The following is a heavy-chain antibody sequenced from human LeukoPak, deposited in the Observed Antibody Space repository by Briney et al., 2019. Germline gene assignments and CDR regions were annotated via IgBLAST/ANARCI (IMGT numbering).Heavy chain of an antibody. CDR3: VRRVRYFGQNDY. J-gene: IGHJ4*02. CDR1: GASMSDYY. CDR2: IYYTGST. D-gene: IGHD3-9*01. Sequence: SETLSLTCTVSGASMSDYYWSWIRQPPGKGLEWIGYIYYTGSTNYNPSLKSRVTMSVDTSKNQISLKLSSVTAADSAVYYCVRRVRYFGQNDYWGQGPLVTVSS. V-gene: IGHV4-59*08.